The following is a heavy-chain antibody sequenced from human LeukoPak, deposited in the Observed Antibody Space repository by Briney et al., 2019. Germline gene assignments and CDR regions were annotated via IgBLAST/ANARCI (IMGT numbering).Heavy chain of an antibody. CDR3: ARLGRSYTTRFDP. CDR1: GGSISSSSYY. Sequence: SETLSLTCTVSGGSISSSSYYWGWIRQPPGKGLEWIGSIYYSGSTYYNPSLKSRVTISVDTSKNQFSLKLSSVTVADTAVYYCARLGRSYTTRFDPWGQGTLVTVSS. CDR2: IYYSGST. J-gene: IGHJ5*02. D-gene: IGHD3-10*01. V-gene: IGHV4-39*01.